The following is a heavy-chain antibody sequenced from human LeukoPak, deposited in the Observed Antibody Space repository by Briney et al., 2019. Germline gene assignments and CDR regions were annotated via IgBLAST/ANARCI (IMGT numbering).Heavy chain of an antibody. CDR1: GFTFSNYW. Sequence: PGGSLRLSCAASGFTFSNYWMNWVRQVPGKGLMWVSRMSGDGSSTNYADSVKGRFTISRDNAKNTLYLQMNSLRVEDTALYYCARPTGDSSSWHYYYYMDVWGKGTTVTVSS. V-gene: IGHV3-74*01. CDR3: ARPTGDSSSWHYYYYMDV. D-gene: IGHD6-13*01. CDR2: MSGDGSST. J-gene: IGHJ6*03.